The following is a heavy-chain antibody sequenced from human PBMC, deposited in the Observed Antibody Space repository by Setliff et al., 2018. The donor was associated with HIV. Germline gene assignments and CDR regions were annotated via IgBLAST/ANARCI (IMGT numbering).Heavy chain of an antibody. J-gene: IGHJ4*02. CDR2: INREETTE. Sequence: GGSLRLSCAASGFTFSTYSMNWVRQAPGKGLEWISYINREETTEWYADSVKGRFTISRDNAKNSLYLQMNSLRAEDTAVYYCARFRLYHYSNKVDYWGQGTLVTVSS. V-gene: IGHV3-48*04. CDR3: ARFRLYHYSNKVDY. D-gene: IGHD4-4*01. CDR1: GFTFSTYS.